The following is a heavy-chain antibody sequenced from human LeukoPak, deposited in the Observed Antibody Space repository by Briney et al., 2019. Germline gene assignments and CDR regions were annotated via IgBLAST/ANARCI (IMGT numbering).Heavy chain of an antibody. Sequence: GASVKVSCKASGYTFTSYYMHWVRQAPGQGLEWMGIINPSGGSTSYAQKFQGRVTMTRDTSTSTVYMELSSLRSEDTAVYYCARGLRVPGGYYDFWSGYYGPDYWGQGTLVTVSS. CDR2: INPSGGST. CDR1: GYTFTSYY. CDR3: ARGLRVPGGYYDFWSGYYGPDY. V-gene: IGHV1-46*01. J-gene: IGHJ4*02. D-gene: IGHD3-3*01.